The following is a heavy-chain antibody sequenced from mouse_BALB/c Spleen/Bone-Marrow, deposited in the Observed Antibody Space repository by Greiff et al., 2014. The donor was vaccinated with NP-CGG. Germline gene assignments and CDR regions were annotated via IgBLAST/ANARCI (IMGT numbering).Heavy chain of an antibody. D-gene: IGHD1-1*01. Sequence: EVKLVESGAELVKPGASVKLSCTASGFNIKDTYMHWVKQRPEQGLEWIGRIDPANGNTKYDPKFQGKATITADTSSNTAYLQLISLTSEDTAVYYCAPYYYGSSQFAYWGQGTLVTVSA. V-gene: IGHV14-3*02. J-gene: IGHJ3*01. CDR3: APYYYGSSQFAY. CDR1: GFNIKDTY. CDR2: IDPANGNT.